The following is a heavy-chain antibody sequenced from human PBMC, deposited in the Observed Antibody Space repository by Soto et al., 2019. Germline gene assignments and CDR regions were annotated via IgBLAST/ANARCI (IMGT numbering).Heavy chain of an antibody. D-gene: IGHD1-20*01. J-gene: IGHJ5*02. CDR1: GGSVSSGSYY. V-gene: IGHV4-61*01. Sequence: SETLSLTCTVSGGSVSSGSYYWSWIRQPPGKGLEWIGYIYYSGSTNYNPSLKSRVTISVDTSKNQFSLKLSSVTAADTAVYYCASGAADGITGTGWFDPWGQGTLVTVSS. CDR3: ASGAADGITGTGWFDP. CDR2: IYYSGST.